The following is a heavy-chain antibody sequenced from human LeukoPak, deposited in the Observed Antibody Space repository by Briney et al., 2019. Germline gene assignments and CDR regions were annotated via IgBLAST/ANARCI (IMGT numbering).Heavy chain of an antibody. CDR3: ASLSGTTSLNFDY. J-gene: IGHJ4*02. Sequence: GGSLRLSCAASGFTFRSYSVNWVRQAPGKGLEWVAVISYDGSNKYYADSVKGRFTISRDNSKNTLYLQMNSLRAEDTAVYYCASLSGTTSLNFDYWGQGTLVTVSS. CDR2: ISYDGSNK. V-gene: IGHV3-30*03. D-gene: IGHD1-26*01. CDR1: GFTFRSYS.